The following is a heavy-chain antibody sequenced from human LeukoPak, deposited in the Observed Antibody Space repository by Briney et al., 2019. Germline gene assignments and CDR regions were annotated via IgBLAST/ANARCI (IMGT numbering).Heavy chain of an antibody. D-gene: IGHD3-10*01. V-gene: IGHV4-31*03. CDR2: IYYSGST. CDR3: ASQYGSGTPLGY. CDR1: GGSISSGGYY. J-gene: IGHJ4*02. Sequence: PSETLSLTCTVSGGSISSGGYYWSWIRQHPGKGLEWIGYIYYSGSTYYNPSLKSRVTISVDTSKNQFSLKLSSVTAADTAVYCCASQYGSGTPLGYWGQGTLVTVSS.